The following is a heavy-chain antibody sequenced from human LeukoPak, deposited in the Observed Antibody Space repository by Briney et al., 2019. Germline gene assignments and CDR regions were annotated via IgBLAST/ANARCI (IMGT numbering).Heavy chain of an antibody. CDR1: GGSISSGGYY. CDR3: ARTLRGFAESGSWFGP. J-gene: IGHJ5*02. V-gene: IGHV4-31*03. D-gene: IGHD1-26*01. Sequence: SETLSLTCTVSGGSISSGGYYWSWIRQHPGKGLEWIGYIYYSGSTYYNPSLKSRVTISVDTSKNQFSLKLSSVTAADTAVYYCARTLRGFAESGSWFGPWGQGTLVAVSS. CDR2: IYYSGST.